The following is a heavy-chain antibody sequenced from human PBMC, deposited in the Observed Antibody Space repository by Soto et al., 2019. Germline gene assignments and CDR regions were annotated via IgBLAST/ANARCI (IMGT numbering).Heavy chain of an antibody. D-gene: IGHD6-19*01. Sequence: QVQLVQSGAEVKKPGASVKVSCKASGYTFTGYYMHWVRQAPGQGLEWMGWINPNSGGTNYAQKFQGWVTMTRDTSISTAYMEPSRLRSDDTAVYYCARVGSSGWYGGGMDVWGQGTTVTVSS. CDR3: ARVGSSGWYGGGMDV. V-gene: IGHV1-2*04. J-gene: IGHJ6*02. CDR2: INPNSGGT. CDR1: GYTFTGYY.